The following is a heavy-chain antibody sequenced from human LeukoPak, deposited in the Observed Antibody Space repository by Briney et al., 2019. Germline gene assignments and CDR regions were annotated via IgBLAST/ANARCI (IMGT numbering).Heavy chain of an antibody. Sequence: SETLSLTCTVSGGSISSYYWSWIRQPPGKGLEWIAYIFYSGSINYNPSLKSRVTISLDTSKNQFSLKLSSVTAADTAVYYCAREVIVVVPAVTPGVQPHIFDYWGQGTLVTVSS. V-gene: IGHV4-59*12. J-gene: IGHJ4*02. CDR2: IFYSGSI. CDR1: GGSISSYY. CDR3: AREVIVVVPAVTPGVQPHIFDY. D-gene: IGHD2-2*01.